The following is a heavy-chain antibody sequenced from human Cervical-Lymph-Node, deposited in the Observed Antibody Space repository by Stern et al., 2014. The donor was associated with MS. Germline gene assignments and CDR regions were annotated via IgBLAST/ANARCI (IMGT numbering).Heavy chain of an antibody. V-gene: IGHV2-5*02. D-gene: IGHD2-15*01. J-gene: IGHJ4*02. Sequence: QITLKESGPTLVKPTQTVTLTCTLSGFSVTTAGVGVGWIRQPPGKALEWLALIYWDYDKLYSPSLKNRLTIAKDTSKNQVVLIMTDVDPVDTATYYCAHSRVKYCRGGTCYSSLFDYWGQGTLVTVSS. CDR3: AHSRVKYCRGGTCYSSLFDY. CDR2: IYWDYDK. CDR1: GFSVTTAGVG.